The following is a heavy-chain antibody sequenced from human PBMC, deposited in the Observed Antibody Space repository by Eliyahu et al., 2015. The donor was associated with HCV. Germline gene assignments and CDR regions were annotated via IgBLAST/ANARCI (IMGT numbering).Heavy chain of an antibody. V-gene: IGHV3-30*18. D-gene: IGHD3-3*01. J-gene: IGHJ4*02. CDR3: AKEKRFLEWEEYYFDY. CDR2: ISYDGSNK. Sequence: QVQLVESGGGVVQPGRSLRLSCAASGFTFXSYGMHWVRQAPGKGLEWVAVISYDGSNKYYADSVKGRFTISRDNSKNTLYLQMNSLRAEDTAVYYCAKEKRFLEWEEYYFDYWGQGTLVTVSS. CDR1: GFTFXSYG.